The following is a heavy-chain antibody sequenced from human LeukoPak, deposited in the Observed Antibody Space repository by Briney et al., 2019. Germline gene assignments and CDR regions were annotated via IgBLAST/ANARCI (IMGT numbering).Heavy chain of an antibody. Sequence: SETLSLTCTVSGGSISSSDYYWGWIRQPPGTGLEWIASIYYSGSTYYNPSLKSRVTISVDTSKNQFSLKLSSVTAADTAVYYCARLDASSGWFDYWGQGTLVTVSS. J-gene: IGHJ4*02. D-gene: IGHD6-19*01. CDR1: GGSISSSDYY. CDR2: IYYSGST. CDR3: ARLDASSGWFDY. V-gene: IGHV4-39*01.